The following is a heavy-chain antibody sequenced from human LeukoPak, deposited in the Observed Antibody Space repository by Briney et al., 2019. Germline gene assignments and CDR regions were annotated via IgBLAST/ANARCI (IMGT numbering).Heavy chain of an antibody. CDR1: GFTFSNAW. V-gene: IGHV3-15*01. CDR3: ARGSLTVQRKETFDI. J-gene: IGHJ3*02. CDR2: IKSKTDGGTT. D-gene: IGHD1-1*01. Sequence: GGSLRLSCAAYGFTFSNAWMSLVRQAPGKGLEWVGRIKSKTDGGTTDYAAPVKGRFTISRDNSKNTLYLQMNSLRAEDTAVYYCARGSLTVQRKETFDIWGQGTMVTVSS.